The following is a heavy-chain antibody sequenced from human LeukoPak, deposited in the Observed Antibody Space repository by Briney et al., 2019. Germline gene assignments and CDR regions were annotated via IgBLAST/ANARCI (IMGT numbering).Heavy chain of an antibody. CDR3: ASRDPTSGWSN. CDR2: INPNSGGK. CDR1: GYTFTGYY. D-gene: IGHD6-19*01. Sequence: ASVKVSCKASGYTFTGYYVHWVRQAPGQGREWMGWINPNSGGKNYAQKFQGRVTMTRDTSISTAYMELSRLRSDDTAVYYCASRDPTSGWSNWGQGTLVTVSS. J-gene: IGHJ4*02. V-gene: IGHV1-2*02.